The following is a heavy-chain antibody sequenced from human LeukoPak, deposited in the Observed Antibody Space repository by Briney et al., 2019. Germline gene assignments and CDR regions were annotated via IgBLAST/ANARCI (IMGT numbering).Heavy chain of an antibody. Sequence: ASVKVSCKVSGYTLTELSMHWVRQAPGKGLEWMGGFDPEDGETIYAQKFQGRVTMTEDTSTDTAYMELSSLRSEDTAVYYCATDRGATMVRGVIISLRGYYGMDVWGQGTTVTVSS. J-gene: IGHJ6*02. CDR3: ATDRGATMVRGVIISLRGYYGMDV. CDR1: GYTLTELS. CDR2: FDPEDGET. D-gene: IGHD3-10*01. V-gene: IGHV1-24*01.